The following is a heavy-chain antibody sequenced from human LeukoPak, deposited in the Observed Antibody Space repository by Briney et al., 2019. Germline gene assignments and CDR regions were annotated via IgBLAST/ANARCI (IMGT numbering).Heavy chain of an antibody. D-gene: IGHD5-12*01. Sequence: GGSLRLSCAASGFTFSSYAMSWVRQAPGKGLEWVSAISGSGGSTYYADSVKGRFTISRDNSKNTLFLQMNSLRADDTAVYYCAKEPRENSGYYVSGWFDPWGQGTLVTVSS. CDR3: AKEPRENSGYYVSGWFDP. J-gene: IGHJ5*02. CDR1: GFTFSSYA. CDR2: ISGSGGST. V-gene: IGHV3-23*01.